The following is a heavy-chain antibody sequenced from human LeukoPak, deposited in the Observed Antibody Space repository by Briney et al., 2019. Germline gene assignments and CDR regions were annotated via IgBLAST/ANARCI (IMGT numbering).Heavy chain of an antibody. CDR1: GFTFSNYA. Sequence: GGSLRLSCAASGFTFSNYAMSWVRQAPGKGLEWVSPVCGSGGSTYYADSVRGRFTISRDNSKNTLYLKMDSLRADDTAVYYCAKGVSFYYDSSGHYYFDYWGQGTLVTVSS. V-gene: IGHV3-23*01. J-gene: IGHJ4*02. D-gene: IGHD3-22*01. CDR3: AKGVSFYYDSSGHYYFDY. CDR2: VCGSGGST.